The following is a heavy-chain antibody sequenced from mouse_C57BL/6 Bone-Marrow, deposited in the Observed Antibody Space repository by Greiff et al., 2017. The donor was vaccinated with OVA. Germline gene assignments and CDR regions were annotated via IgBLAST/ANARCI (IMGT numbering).Heavy chain of an antibody. CDR1: GYSITSGYY. CDR2: ISYDGSN. V-gene: IGHV3-6*01. D-gene: IGHD2-1*01. Sequence: EVQLVESGPGLVKPSQSLSLTCSVTGYSITSGYYWNWIRQFPGNKLEWMGYISYDGSNNYNPSLKNRISITRDTSKNQFFLKLNSVTTEDTATYYCARAYGNSHWYFDVWGTGTTVTVSS. J-gene: IGHJ1*03. CDR3: ARAYGNSHWYFDV.